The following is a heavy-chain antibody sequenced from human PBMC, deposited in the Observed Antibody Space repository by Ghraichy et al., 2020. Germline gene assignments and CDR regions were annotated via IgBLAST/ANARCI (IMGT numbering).Heavy chain of an antibody. CDR3: AKNSRVVVGATLDY. V-gene: IGHV3-30*18. Sequence: GGSLRLSCAASGFTFSSYGMHWFRQAPGKGLEWVAVISYDGSNKYYADSVKGRFTISRDNSKNTLYLQMNSLRAEDTAVYYCAKNSRVVVGATLDYWGQGTLVTVSS. J-gene: IGHJ4*02. D-gene: IGHD1-26*01. CDR1: GFTFSSYG. CDR2: ISYDGSNK.